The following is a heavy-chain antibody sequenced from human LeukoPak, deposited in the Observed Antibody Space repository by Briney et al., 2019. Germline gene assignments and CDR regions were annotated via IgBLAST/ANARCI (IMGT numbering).Heavy chain of an antibody. CDR3: ARGSVAGTYYYYYMDV. V-gene: IGHV3-7*01. D-gene: IGHD6-19*01. Sequence: GGSLSLSCAASGFPFSSYWMSWVRRAPGKGLEWVASIKQDGSEKYYADSVKGRFTISRDNAKNSLYLQMNSLRAEDTAVYYCARGSVAGTYYYYYMDVWGKGTTVTVSS. CDR1: GFPFSSYW. J-gene: IGHJ6*03. CDR2: IKQDGSEK.